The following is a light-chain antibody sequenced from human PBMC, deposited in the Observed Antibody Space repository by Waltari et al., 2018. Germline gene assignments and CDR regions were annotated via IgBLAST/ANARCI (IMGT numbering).Light chain of an antibody. CDR3: MQALHTPPT. Sequence: VMTQSPLSLPVTPGEPASISCRSRQSLLHIDGYNYLNWYLQKPGQSPQLLIYLSFIRASGVPDRFTGSGAGTDFTLKISRVEAEDVGFYYCMQALHTPPTFGQGTRAEIK. V-gene: IGKV2-28*01. CDR1: QSLLHIDGYNY. J-gene: IGKJ1*01. CDR2: LSF.